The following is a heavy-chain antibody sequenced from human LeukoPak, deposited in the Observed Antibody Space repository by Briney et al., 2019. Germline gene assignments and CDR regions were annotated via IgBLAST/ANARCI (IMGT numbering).Heavy chain of an antibody. CDR2: IYYSGSTGST. V-gene: IGHV4-59*08. CDR1: GGSISNYY. CDR3: ARTPNV. Sequence: SETLSLTCTVSGGSISNYYWSWIRQPPGKGLEWIGYIYYSGSTGSTNYNPALKSRVTISIDTSKNHFSLKLSSVTAADTAVYYCARTPNVWGQGTLVTVSS. J-gene: IGHJ4*02.